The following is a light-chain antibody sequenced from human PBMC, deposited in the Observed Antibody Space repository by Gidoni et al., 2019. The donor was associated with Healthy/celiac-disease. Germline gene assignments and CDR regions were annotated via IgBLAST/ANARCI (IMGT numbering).Light chain of an antibody. CDR2: WES. CDR1: QSVLYSSNNKNY. J-gene: IGKJ2*04. Sequence: DIVMTQSPDSLAVSLGERATINCKSSQSVLYSSNNKNYLAWYQQKPGQPPKLLIYWESTRESGVPDRFSGSGSGTDFTLTISSLQAEDVAVYYCQQYSSTPCSFGQGTKLEIK. CDR3: QQYSSTPCS. V-gene: IGKV4-1*01.